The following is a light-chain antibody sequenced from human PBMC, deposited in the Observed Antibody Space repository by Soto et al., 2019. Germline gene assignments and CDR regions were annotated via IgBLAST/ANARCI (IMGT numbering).Light chain of an antibody. Sequence: EIVLTQSPGTLSLSPGEGGTLSCRASQSISSSYLAWYQQKPGQSPRLLFYAASSRATGVPDRFSGSGSGTDFTLTISRLEHEDFAVYYCQLYGGSHMFSFGQGTKLEIK. V-gene: IGKV3-20*01. CDR1: QSISSSY. J-gene: IGKJ2*01. CDR2: AAS. CDR3: QLYGGSHMFS.